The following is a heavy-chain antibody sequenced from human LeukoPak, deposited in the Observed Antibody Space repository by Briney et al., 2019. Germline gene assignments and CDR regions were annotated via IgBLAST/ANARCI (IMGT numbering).Heavy chain of an antibody. CDR3: AKDGGGRGYSYGYRSNWFDP. J-gene: IGHJ5*02. Sequence: PGRSLRLSCAASGFTFDDYAMHWVRQAPGKGLEWVSLISWDGGSTYYADSVKGRFTISRDNSKNSLYLQMNSLRTEDTALYYCAKDGGGRGYSYGYRSNWFDPWGQGTLVTVSS. D-gene: IGHD5-18*01. V-gene: IGHV3-43*02. CDR1: GFTFDDYA. CDR2: ISWDGGST.